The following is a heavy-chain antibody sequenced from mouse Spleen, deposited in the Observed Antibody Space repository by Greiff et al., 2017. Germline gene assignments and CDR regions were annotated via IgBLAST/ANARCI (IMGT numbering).Heavy chain of an antibody. CDR2: IYPGSGST. Sequence: QVQLQQPGAELVKPGASVKMSCKASGYTFTSYWITWVKQRPGQGLEWIGDIYPGSGSTNYNEKFKSKATLTVDTSSSTAYMQLSSLTSEDSAVYYCARLIYYDYRYYAMDYWGQGTSVTVSS. J-gene: IGHJ4*01. V-gene: IGHV1-55*01. CDR1: GYTFTSYW. D-gene: IGHD2-4*01. CDR3: ARLIYYDYRYYAMDY.